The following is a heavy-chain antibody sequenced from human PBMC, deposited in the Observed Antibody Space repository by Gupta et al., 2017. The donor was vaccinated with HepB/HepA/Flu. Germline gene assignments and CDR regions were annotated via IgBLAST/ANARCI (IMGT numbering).Heavy chain of an antibody. D-gene: IGHD6-19*01. J-gene: IGHJ4*02. CDR2: INEDGSAT. CDR3: ARAGYTSGYDY. V-gene: IGHV3-7*01. Sequence: EVPLVESGGGLVQPGGSLSLSCAASGFTFNGYWMSWVRQAPGKGLEWLTNINEDGSATYYVGSVKGRFTISRDNAKSSLYLQMNSLRAEDTALYFCARAGYTSGYDYWGPGTLVTVSS. CDR1: GFTFNGYW.